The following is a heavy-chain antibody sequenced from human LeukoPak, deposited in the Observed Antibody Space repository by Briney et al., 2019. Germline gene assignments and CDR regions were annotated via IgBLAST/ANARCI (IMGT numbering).Heavy chain of an antibody. Sequence: GGSLRLSCEASGFTFSEYYMHWVRQAPGKGLVWVSRINTDGSYTSHVDSVKGRFTISRDNAKNTLYLQMNSLRAEDTAVYYCVRGMTYYYGAGKFDYWGQGTLVTVSS. V-gene: IGHV3-74*01. J-gene: IGHJ4*02. D-gene: IGHD3-10*01. CDR2: INTDGSYT. CDR1: GFTFSEYY. CDR3: VRGMTYYYGAGKFDY.